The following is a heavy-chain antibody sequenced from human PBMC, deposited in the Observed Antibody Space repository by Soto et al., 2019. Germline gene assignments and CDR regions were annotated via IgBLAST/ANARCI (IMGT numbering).Heavy chain of an antibody. CDR2: INAGNGNT. CDR3: ARVGTSYYGMDV. D-gene: IGHD1-7*01. J-gene: IGHJ6*02. CDR1: GYTFTSYA. Sequence: ALVKVSCKASGYTFTSYAMHWVRQAPGQRLEWMGWINAGNGNTKYSQKFQGRVTITRDTSASTAYMELSSLRSEDTAVYYCARVGTSYYGMDVWGQGTTVTVSS. V-gene: IGHV1-3*01.